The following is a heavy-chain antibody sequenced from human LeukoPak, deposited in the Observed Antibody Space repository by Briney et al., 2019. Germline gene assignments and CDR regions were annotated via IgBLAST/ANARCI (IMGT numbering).Heavy chain of an antibody. CDR3: ARDPDRSGFDF. J-gene: IGHJ4*02. CDR1: GFTVSSNY. V-gene: IGHV3-33*08. D-gene: IGHD1-14*01. CDR2: VWYDGNNK. Sequence: PGGSLRLSCAASGFTVSSNYMSWVRQAPGKGLEWVATVWYDGNNKYYADSVRGRFTISRDNSKNMVFLHMNSLRVEDTAIYYCARDPDRSGFDFWGQGTLLTVSS.